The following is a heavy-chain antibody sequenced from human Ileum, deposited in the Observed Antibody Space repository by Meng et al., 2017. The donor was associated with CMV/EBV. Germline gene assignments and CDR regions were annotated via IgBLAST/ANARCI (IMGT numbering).Heavy chain of an antibody. D-gene: IGHD6-19*01. V-gene: IGHV4-34*01. CDR2: INHSGST. CDR3: ARGSSGAVDLDY. Sequence: SETLSLTCAVYGGSFSGYYWSWIRQPPGKGLEWIGEINHSGSTNYNPSLKSRVTISVDTSKNQFSLKLSSVTAADTAVYYCARGSSGAVDLDYWGQGTLFTVSS. CDR1: GGSFSGYY. J-gene: IGHJ4*02.